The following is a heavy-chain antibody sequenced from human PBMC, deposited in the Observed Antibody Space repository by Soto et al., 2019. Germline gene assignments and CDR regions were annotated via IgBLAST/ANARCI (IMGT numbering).Heavy chain of an antibody. CDR3: ARQNSGWSYYFDY. CDR2: ISYDGSVR. V-gene: IGHV3-30-3*01. D-gene: IGHD6-19*01. Sequence: QVQLVESGGGVVQPGRSLRLSCAASGFTFSTYAMHWVRQAPGKGLEWMAVISYDGSVRYYADSLKGRFTISRDNCKNTLYLEMNSLRSGDTALYYCARQNSGWSYYFDYWGQGTLVTVSS. J-gene: IGHJ4*02. CDR1: GFTFSTYA.